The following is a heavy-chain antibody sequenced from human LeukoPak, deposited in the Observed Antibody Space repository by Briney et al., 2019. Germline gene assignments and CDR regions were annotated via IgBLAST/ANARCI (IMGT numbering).Heavy chain of an antibody. CDR1: GFTFSSYW. V-gene: IGHV3-7*01. Sequence: GGSLRLSCAASGFTFSSYWMSWVRQAPGKGLEWVANIKQDGSEKYYVDSVKGRFTISRDNAKNSLYLQMNSLRAEDTAVHYCARDQGSGSFDPWGQGTLVTVSS. J-gene: IGHJ5*02. CDR2: IKQDGSEK. CDR3: ARDQGSGSFDP.